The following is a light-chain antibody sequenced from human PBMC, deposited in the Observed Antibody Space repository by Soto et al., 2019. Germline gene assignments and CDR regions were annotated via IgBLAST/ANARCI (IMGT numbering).Light chain of an antibody. J-gene: IGKJ4*01. V-gene: IGKV1D-16*01. CDR3: QQYANFPPT. Sequence: DVQMTQSPSSLSASVGDRVTITCRASQSVNNWLAWYQQTPGKDPKCLIYGTSIMQGGVPSRFSGTGSGTHFTLTIDGLQPEDSATYYCQQYANFPPTFGGGTKVEI. CDR1: QSVNNW. CDR2: GTS.